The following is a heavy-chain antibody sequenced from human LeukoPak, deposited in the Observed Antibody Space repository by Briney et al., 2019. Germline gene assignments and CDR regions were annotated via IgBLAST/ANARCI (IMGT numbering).Heavy chain of an antibody. Sequence: SSETLSLTCTVFGGSFSGYYWSWIRQPPAKGLEWIGEINPSGSTNYNPSLKTRVTISTDTSKNHFSLNLNSVTAADTGVYYCVRGSRVYCGGDCYYYWGQGTLVTVSS. CDR1: GGSFSGYY. CDR2: INPSGST. J-gene: IGHJ4*02. D-gene: IGHD2-21*02. V-gene: IGHV4-34*01. CDR3: VRGSRVYCGGDCYYY.